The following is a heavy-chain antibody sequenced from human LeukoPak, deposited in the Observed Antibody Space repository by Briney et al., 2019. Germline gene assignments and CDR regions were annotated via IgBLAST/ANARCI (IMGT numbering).Heavy chain of an antibody. CDR2: IFDRGST. Sequence: GGSLRLSCAASGFTVSSRSMSWVRQAPGTGLQWVSAIFDRGSTYYADSVKGRFTVSRDNSRNTLYLQMNSLRVEDTGVYYCARDDPRLNYVSPFIDWGRGTLVTVSS. CDR1: GFTVSSRS. J-gene: IGHJ4*02. V-gene: IGHV3-66*01. D-gene: IGHD5/OR15-5a*01. CDR3: ARDDPRLNYVSPFID.